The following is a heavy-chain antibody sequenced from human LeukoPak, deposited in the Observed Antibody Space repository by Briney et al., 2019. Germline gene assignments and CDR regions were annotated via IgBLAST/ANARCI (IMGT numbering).Heavy chain of an antibody. CDR2: IIPIFGTA. Sequence: ASVKVSCKASGGTFSSYAISWVRQAPGQGLEWMGGIIPIFGTADYAQKFQGRVTITTDESTSTAYMELSSLRSGDTAVYYCAIGYYGFWSGYYYYYMDVWGKGTTVTVSS. CDR1: GGTFSSYA. J-gene: IGHJ6*03. D-gene: IGHD3-3*01. V-gene: IGHV1-69*05. CDR3: AIGYYGFWSGYYYYYMDV.